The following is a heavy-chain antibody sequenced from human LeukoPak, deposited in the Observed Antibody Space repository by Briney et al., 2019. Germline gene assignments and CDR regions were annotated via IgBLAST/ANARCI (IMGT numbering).Heavy chain of an antibody. CDR3: ANKIPQWLVLRGYYYFDY. CDR1: RVTPSSYS. J-gene: IGHJ4*02. D-gene: IGHD6-19*01. CDR2: ISGSGGST. Sequence: GGSLRLSCAASRVTPSSYSMSGGRQAPGEGLEWGSAISGSGGSTDYADSVKGGFTIPRDNSKNTLYLQMNSLRAQERAVYYFANKIPQWLVLRGYYYFDYWGQGPLVPVSS. V-gene: IGHV3-23*01.